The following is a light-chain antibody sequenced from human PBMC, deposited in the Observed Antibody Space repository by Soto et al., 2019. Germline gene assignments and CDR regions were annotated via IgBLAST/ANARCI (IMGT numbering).Light chain of an antibody. CDR1: SSSIGAGYD. J-gene: IGLJ1*01. CDR3: QSYDNSLSGSYV. CDR2: GNN. Sequence: QSVLTQPPSVSGAPGQRVTISCTGSSSSIGAGYDVHWYQQLPGTAPKLLIYGNNNRPSGVPDRFSGSKSGASASLAITGLQAEDEADYYCQSYDNSLSGSYVFGTGTKLTVL. V-gene: IGLV1-40*01.